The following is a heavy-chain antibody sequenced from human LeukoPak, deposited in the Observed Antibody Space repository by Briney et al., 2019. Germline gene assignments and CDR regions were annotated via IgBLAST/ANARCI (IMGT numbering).Heavy chain of an antibody. CDR2: ISTSSSYI. D-gene: IGHD1-1*01. J-gene: IGHJ4*02. CDR1: GFTFRSYE. CDR3: ARDQDWNDRGGLDY. Sequence: GGSLRLSCATSGFTFRSYEMNWVRQAPGKGLEWVSFISTSSSYIYYADSVKGRFTISRDNSKNSLYLQMNSLRAEDTAVYYCARDQDWNDRGGLDYWGQGTLVIVSS. V-gene: IGHV3-21*01.